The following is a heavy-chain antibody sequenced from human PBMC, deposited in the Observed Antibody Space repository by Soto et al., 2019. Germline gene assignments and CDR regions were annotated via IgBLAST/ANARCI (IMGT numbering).Heavy chain of an antibody. CDR2: IWYDGSNK. CDR1: GFTFSSYG. Sequence: GGSLRLSCAASGFTFSSYGMHWVRQAPGKGLEWVAVIWYDGSNKYYADSVKGRFTISRDNSKNTLYLQMNSLRAEDTAVYYCARERGTGYPRFDYRGQRTLVTGSS. CDR3: ARERGTGYPRFDY. V-gene: IGHV3-33*01. D-gene: IGHD2-8*02. J-gene: IGHJ4*02.